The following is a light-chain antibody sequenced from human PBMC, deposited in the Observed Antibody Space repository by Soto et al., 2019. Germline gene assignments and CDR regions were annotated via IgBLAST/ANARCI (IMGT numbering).Light chain of an antibody. V-gene: IGKV3D-15*01. CDR1: QRVGSNF. J-gene: IGKJ1*01. CDR2: GIS. CDR3: QQGYSTPWT. Sequence: ELVLTQSPATLSVSPGEGATLSCRASQRVGSNFLAWYQQKPGQPPRLLIYGISTRAAGIPDRFSGSGSGTEFTLTISSLQPEDFATYYCQQGYSTPWTFGQGTKVEIK.